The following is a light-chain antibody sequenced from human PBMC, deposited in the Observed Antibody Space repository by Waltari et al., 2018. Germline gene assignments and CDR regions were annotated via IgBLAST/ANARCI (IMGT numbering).Light chain of an antibody. V-gene: IGLV4-69*01. CDR3: QTGGHGTWV. J-gene: IGLJ3*02. CDR2: VNSDGSH. Sequence: QLVLTQSPSASASLGASVKLTCTLSSGHNRHVIPRLQQQPEKGPRYLMKVNSDGSHSKGDKIPDRFSGSSSGTEHYLTISSLQSEDEADYYCQTGGHGTWVFGGGTKLTVL. CDR1: SGHNRHV.